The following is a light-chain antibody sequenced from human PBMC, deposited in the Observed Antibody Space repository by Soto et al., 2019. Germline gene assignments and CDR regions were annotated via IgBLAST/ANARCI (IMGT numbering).Light chain of an antibody. CDR1: QLTSRY. Sequence: ENVLTQSPGTLSLSPGERATLSCRASQLTSRYLSWYQQRPGQAPRLLIYGASSRATGIPDRFSGSGSGTEFTLTISRLEPEDFAVYYCQQYSTSPISFGQGTRLEIK. V-gene: IGKV3-20*01. CDR2: GAS. CDR3: QQYSTSPIS. J-gene: IGKJ5*01.